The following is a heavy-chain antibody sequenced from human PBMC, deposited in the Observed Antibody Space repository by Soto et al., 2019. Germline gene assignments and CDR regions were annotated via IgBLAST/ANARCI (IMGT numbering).Heavy chain of an antibody. J-gene: IGHJ4*02. CDR1: GFTFSNYA. CDR2: ISYDGSNK. V-gene: IGHV3-30-3*01. D-gene: IGHD6-6*01. CDR3: ARARPHSSSPYFDY. Sequence: QVQLVESGGGVVQPGRSLRLSCAASGFTFSNYAMHWVRQAPGKGLEWVAVISYDGSNKYYADSVKGRFTISRDNSKNTVYLQINSLRVEDTAVYYCARARPHSSSPYFDYWGQGTLVTVSS.